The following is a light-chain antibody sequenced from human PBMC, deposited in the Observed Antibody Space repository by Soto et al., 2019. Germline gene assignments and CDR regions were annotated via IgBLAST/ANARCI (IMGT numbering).Light chain of an antibody. CDR3: QQYNSYPYT. CDR2: KAS. Sequence: DIQMTQSPSTLSASVGDRVTITCRASQSISSWLAWYQQKPGKAPKLLIYKASSLEIGVPSRFSGSGSGTEFTLTISSLQPDDFATYYCQQYNSYPYTFGQGTKLEIK. J-gene: IGKJ2*01. CDR1: QSISSW. V-gene: IGKV1-5*03.